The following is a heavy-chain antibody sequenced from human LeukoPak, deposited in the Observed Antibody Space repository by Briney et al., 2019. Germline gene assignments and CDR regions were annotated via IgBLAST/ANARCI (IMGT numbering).Heavy chain of an antibody. CDR3: ANLYRKAKFDY. Sequence: GGSLRLSCAASGFTFSSYAMSWVRQAPGKGLEWVSAISGSGGSTYYADSVKGRFAISRDNSKNTLYLQMNSLRAEDTAVYYCANLYRKAKFDYWGQGTLVTVSS. CDR2: ISGSGGST. J-gene: IGHJ4*02. V-gene: IGHV3-23*01. CDR1: GFTFSSYA. D-gene: IGHD2-8*01.